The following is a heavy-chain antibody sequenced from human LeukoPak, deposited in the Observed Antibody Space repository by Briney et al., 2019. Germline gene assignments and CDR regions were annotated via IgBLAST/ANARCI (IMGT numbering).Heavy chain of an antibody. CDR2: INPSGGST. CDR3: ARQFREQQLAVFDY. CDR1: GYTLTSYY. D-gene: IGHD6-13*01. J-gene: IGHJ4*02. Sequence: ASVKVSCTASGYTLTSYYIHWVRQAPGQGLEWMGIINPSGGSTSCAQKFQGRVTMTRDTSTSTVYMELSSLRSGDTAVYYCARQFREQQLAVFDYRGQGTLVTVSS. V-gene: IGHV1-46*01.